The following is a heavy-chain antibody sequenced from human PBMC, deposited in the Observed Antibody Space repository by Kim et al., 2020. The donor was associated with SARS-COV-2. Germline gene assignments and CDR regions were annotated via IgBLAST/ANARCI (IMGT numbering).Heavy chain of an antibody. D-gene: IGHD1-26*01. CDR3: ARVDAMGGGSYRLVAFDI. J-gene: IGHJ3*02. Sequence: KGRFTISRGNAKNSLYLQMNSLRDEDTAVYYCARVDAMGGGSYRLVAFDIWGQGTMVTVSS. V-gene: IGHV3-48*02.